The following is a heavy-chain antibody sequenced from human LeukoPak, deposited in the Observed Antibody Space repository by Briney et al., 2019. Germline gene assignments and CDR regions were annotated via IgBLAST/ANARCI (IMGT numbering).Heavy chain of an antibody. Sequence: AGRSLTLSCAASGLTFDDYGMSWVRQAPGKGLEWVSGINWNGGSTGYADSVKGRLTISRDNAKNSLYLQMNSLRAEDTALYYCARVKGPIRILDYWGQGTLVTVSS. CDR3: ARVKGPIRILDY. V-gene: IGHV3-20*04. J-gene: IGHJ4*02. CDR2: INWNGGST. D-gene: IGHD3-16*01. CDR1: GLTFDDYG.